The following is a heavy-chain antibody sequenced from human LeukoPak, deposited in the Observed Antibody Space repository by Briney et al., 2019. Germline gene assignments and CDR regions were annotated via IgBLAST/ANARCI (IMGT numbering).Heavy chain of an antibody. V-gene: IGHV1-69*04. D-gene: IGHD5-12*01. CDR3: AREDGYNPSAGAFDI. Sequence: ASVKVSCKASGGTFSSYAISWVRQAPGQGLEWMGRIIPILGIANYAQKFQGRVTITADKSTSTAYMELGSLRSEDTAVYYCAREDGYNPSAGAFDIWGQGTMVTVSS. CDR1: GGTFSSYA. CDR2: IIPILGIA. J-gene: IGHJ3*02.